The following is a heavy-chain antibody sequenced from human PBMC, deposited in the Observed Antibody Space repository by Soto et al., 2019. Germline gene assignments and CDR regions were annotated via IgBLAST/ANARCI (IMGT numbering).Heavy chain of an antibody. V-gene: IGHV3-33*01. J-gene: IGHJ6*03. Sequence: GGSLRLSCAASGFTFSSYGMHWVRQAPGKGLEWVAVIWYDGSNKYYADSVKGRFTISRDNSKNTLYLQMNSLRAEDTAVYYCARGFSSGWYREGDYYYYMDVWGKGTTVTVSS. CDR1: GFTFSSYG. D-gene: IGHD6-19*01. CDR2: IWYDGSNK. CDR3: ARGFSSGWYREGDYYYYMDV.